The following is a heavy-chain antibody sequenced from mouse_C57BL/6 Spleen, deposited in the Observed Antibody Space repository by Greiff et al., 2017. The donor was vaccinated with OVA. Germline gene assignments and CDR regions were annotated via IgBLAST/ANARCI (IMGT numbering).Heavy chain of an antibody. D-gene: IGHD3-1*01. CDR2: IHPSDSDT. CDR3: ARATKYYYAMDY. Sequence: QVQLQQPGAALVKPGASVKVSCKASGYTFTRYWMHWVKQRPGQGLEWIGRIHPSDSDTNYNQKFKGKATLTVDKSSSTAYMQLSSLTSEDSAVYYCARATKYYYAMDYWGQGTSVTVSS. V-gene: IGHV1-74*01. CDR1: GYTFTRYW. J-gene: IGHJ4*01.